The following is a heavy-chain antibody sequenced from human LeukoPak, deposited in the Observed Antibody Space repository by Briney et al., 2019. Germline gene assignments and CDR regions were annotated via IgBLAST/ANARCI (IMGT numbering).Heavy chain of an antibody. CDR1: GFPFSSYG. V-gene: IGHV3-48*03. Sequence: GSLRLSCAASGFPFSSYGMNWVRPAPGEGLEWVSYISDSSSTIYYADSVKGRLTISRDNAKNSLYLQMNSLRAEDTAVYYCARWGATGYGDYWGQGTLVTVSS. J-gene: IGHJ4*02. D-gene: IGHD3-9*01. CDR3: ARWGATGYGDY. CDR2: ISDSSSTI.